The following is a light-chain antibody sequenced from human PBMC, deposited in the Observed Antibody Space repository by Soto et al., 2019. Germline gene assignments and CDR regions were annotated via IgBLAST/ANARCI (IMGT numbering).Light chain of an antibody. CDR1: QSVSSTY. Sequence: EIVLTQSPGTLSLSPGERATLSCRASQSVSSTYLAWYQQKPGQAPRLLIYAASRRATGIPDRFSGSGSGTDFTLTISRLEPEEFAVYYCQQYESSPTTFGGGTKVEIK. V-gene: IGKV3-20*01. CDR3: QQYESSPTT. CDR2: AAS. J-gene: IGKJ4*01.